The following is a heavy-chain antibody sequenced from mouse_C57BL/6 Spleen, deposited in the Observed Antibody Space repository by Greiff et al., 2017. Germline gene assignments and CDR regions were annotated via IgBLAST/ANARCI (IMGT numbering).Heavy chain of an antibody. J-gene: IGHJ2*01. CDR2: IDPETGGT. Sequence: QVQLQQSGAELVRPGASVTLSCKASGYTFTDYEMHWVKQTPVHGLEWIGAIDPETGGTAYNQKFKGKAILTADKSSSTAYMELRILTSEDSAVYYCTTLLGYYFDYWGQGTPLTVSS. V-gene: IGHV1-15*01. CDR3: TTLLGYYFDY. CDR1: GYTFTDYE. D-gene: IGHD2-1*01.